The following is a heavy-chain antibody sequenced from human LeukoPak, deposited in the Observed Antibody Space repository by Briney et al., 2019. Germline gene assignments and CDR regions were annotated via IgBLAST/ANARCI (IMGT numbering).Heavy chain of an antibody. D-gene: IGHD6-13*01. Sequence: GASVKVSCKASGYSFTRYGISWVRQAPGQGLEWMGWISAYNGKTNYAQKLQGRVTMTTDTSTSTAYMELRSLRSDDTAVYYCARGSSSWYMVPLGYYMDVWGKGTTVTISS. CDR1: GYSFTRYG. CDR3: ARGSSSWYMVPLGYYMDV. V-gene: IGHV1-18*01. CDR2: ISAYNGKT. J-gene: IGHJ6*03.